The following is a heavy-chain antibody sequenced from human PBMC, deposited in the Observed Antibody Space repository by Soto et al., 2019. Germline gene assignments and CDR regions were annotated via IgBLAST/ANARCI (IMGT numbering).Heavy chain of an antibody. CDR2: INPYNGNT. CDR3: ARDPVGGNWFDP. CDR1: GYTYTSYG. J-gene: IGHJ5*02. V-gene: IGHV1-18*01. D-gene: IGHD1-26*01. Sequence: TSVKVSCKDSGYTYTSYGSSWVRQAPGQGLEWMGWINPYNGNTNYAQKLQGRVTMTTDTSTSTAYMELRSLRSDDTAVYYCARDPVGGNWFDPWGQGTLVTVSS.